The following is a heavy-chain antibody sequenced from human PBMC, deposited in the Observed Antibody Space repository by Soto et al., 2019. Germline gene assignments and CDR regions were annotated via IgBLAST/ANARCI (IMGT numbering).Heavy chain of an antibody. CDR3: ARLDIAAAADNAFDI. Sequence: SETLSLTCTVSGGYISSSSYYWGWIRQPPGKGLEWIGSIYYSGSTYYNPSLKSRVTISVDTSKNQFSLKLSSVTAADTAVYYCARLDIAAAADNAFDIWGQGTMVTVSS. CDR2: IYYSGST. CDR1: GGYISSSSYY. J-gene: IGHJ3*02. V-gene: IGHV4-39*01. D-gene: IGHD6-13*01.